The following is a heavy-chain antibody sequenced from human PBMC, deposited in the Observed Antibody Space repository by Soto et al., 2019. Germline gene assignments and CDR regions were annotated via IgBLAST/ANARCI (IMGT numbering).Heavy chain of an antibody. D-gene: IGHD5-12*01. Sequence: GASVKVSCKASGXTFSSYAISWVRQAPGQGLEWMGGIIPIFGTANYAQKFQGRVTITADESTSTAYMELSSLRSEDTAVYYCASKYSGYDLYYFDYWGQGTLVTVSS. CDR1: GXTFSSYA. V-gene: IGHV1-69*13. J-gene: IGHJ4*02. CDR2: IIPIFGTA. CDR3: ASKYSGYDLYYFDY.